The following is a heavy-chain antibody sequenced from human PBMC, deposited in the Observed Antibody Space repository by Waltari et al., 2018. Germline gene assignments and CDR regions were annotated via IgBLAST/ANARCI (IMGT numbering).Heavy chain of an antibody. D-gene: IGHD3-3*01. Sequence: QVQLQQWGAGLLKPSETLSLTCAVYGGSFSGYYWSWIRQPPGKGLEWIGEINHSGSTNYNPSLKSRVTISVDTSKNQCSLKLSAVTAADTAVYYCVRGPYYDFWSGPYYFDYWGQGTLVTVSS. V-gene: IGHV4-34*01. CDR2: INHSGST. CDR3: VRGPYYDFWSGPYYFDY. CDR1: GGSFSGYY. J-gene: IGHJ4*02.